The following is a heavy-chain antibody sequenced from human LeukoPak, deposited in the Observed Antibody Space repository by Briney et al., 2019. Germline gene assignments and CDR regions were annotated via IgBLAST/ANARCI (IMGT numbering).Heavy chain of an antibody. D-gene: IGHD6-13*01. Sequence: GGSLRLSCAASGFTFSSCAMSWVRQAPGKGLEWVSAISGSGGSTYYADSVKGRFTISRDNSKNTLYLQMNSLRAEDTAVYYCAKDLEGSSWWVRYFQHWGQGTLVAVSS. J-gene: IGHJ1*01. CDR2: ISGSGGST. CDR1: GFTFSSCA. CDR3: AKDLEGSSWWVRYFQH. V-gene: IGHV3-23*01.